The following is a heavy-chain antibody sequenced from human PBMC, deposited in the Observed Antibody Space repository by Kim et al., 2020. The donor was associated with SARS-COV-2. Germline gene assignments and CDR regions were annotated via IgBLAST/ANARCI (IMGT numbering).Heavy chain of an antibody. Sequence: AKYADSVKGRFTIARDNAKNTLYRQMNNLRTEDAAVYYCARYSGSAFDIWGQGTMVSVSS. J-gene: IGHJ3*02. CDR2: A. V-gene: IGHV3-74*01. D-gene: IGHD1-26*01. CDR3: ARYSGSAFDI.